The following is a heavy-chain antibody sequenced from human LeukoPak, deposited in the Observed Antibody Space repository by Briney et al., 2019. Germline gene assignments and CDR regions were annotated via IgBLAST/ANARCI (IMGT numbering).Heavy chain of an antibody. CDR3: ARDWAIFGVVDLLLNYMDV. J-gene: IGHJ6*03. Sequence: ASVKVSCKVSGYTLTELSMHWVRQAPGKGLEWMGGFDPEDGGTIYAQKFQGRVTMTEDTSTDTAYMELSSLRSEDTAVYYCARDWAIFGVVDLLLNYMDVWGKGTTVTVSS. D-gene: IGHD3-3*01. CDR1: GYTLTELS. V-gene: IGHV1-24*01. CDR2: FDPEDGGT.